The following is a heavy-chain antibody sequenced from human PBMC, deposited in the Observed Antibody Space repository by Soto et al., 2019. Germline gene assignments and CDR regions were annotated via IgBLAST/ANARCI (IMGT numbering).Heavy chain of an antibody. V-gene: IGHV3-23*01. CDR1: GFTFRVYA. Sequence: VHLSESGGALVQPGGSLRLSCAASGFTFRVYAMSWFRQAPGGGLEWVSAIGGTGNTTYYADSGKGRFTIARDNSRDTLYLKMTSLRVEDTAVYYCARIRQLLFVSWGQGTLVSVSS. D-gene: IGHD2-2*01. CDR2: IGGTGNTT. J-gene: IGHJ4*02. CDR3: ARIRQLLFVS.